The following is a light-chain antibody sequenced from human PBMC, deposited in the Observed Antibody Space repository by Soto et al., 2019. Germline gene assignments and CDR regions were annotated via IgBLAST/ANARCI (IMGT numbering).Light chain of an antibody. V-gene: IGKV1-5*03. Sequence: DFQMTQSPSTLSASVGDRVTITCRASQSVDGWLAWYQQKPGRAPRLLIYKASSLETGVPSRFSGSGPGTEFTLTISSLQPDDFATYYCQQYNGYSRTFGQGTKVEIK. CDR2: KAS. CDR1: QSVDGW. CDR3: QQYNGYSRT. J-gene: IGKJ1*01.